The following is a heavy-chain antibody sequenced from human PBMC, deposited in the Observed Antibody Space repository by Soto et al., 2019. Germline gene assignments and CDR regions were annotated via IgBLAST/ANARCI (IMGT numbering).Heavy chain of an antibody. D-gene: IGHD6-19*01. V-gene: IGHV1-46*01. J-gene: IGHJ4*02. CDR2: IDPSGGTT. CDR3: ARTEQWLVPPFDY. CDR1: GFILTSYY. Sequence: ASVKVSCKASGFILTSYYIHWVRQAPGQGLEWMGIIDPSGGTTTDAQKFQGRITMTRDTSTSTVYMELSSLRSEDTAVYYCARTEQWLVPPFDYCGQGTLVTVSS.